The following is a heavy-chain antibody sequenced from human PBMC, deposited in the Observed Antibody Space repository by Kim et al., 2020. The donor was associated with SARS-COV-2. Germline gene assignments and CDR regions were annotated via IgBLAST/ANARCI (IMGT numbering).Heavy chain of an antibody. V-gene: IGHV3-64D*09. CDR3: VKVAGLAIFGVVITWTATYGMDV. D-gene: IGHD3-3*01. CDR1: GFTFSSYA. J-gene: IGHJ6*02. CDR2: ISSNGGST. Sequence: GGSLRLSCSASGFTFSSYAMHWVRQAPGKGLEYVSAISSNGGSTYYADSVKGRFTISRDNSKNTLYLQMSSLRAEDTAVYYCVKVAGLAIFGVVITWTATYGMDVWGQGTTVTVSS.